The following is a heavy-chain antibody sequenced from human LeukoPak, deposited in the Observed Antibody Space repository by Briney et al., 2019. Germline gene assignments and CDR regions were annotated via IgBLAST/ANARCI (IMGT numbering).Heavy chain of an antibody. V-gene: IGHV3-69-1*01. D-gene: IGHD3-16*01. Sequence: GGSLRLSCAASGFGLSDYAMNWVRQAPGKGLEWVSFITTSTTYFADSVKGRFTISRDNANNSLYLQMNSLRDEDTAVYYCARDRSGGSFDYWGQGTLVTVSS. J-gene: IGHJ4*02. CDR1: GFGLSDYA. CDR3: ARDRSGGSFDY. CDR2: ITTSTT.